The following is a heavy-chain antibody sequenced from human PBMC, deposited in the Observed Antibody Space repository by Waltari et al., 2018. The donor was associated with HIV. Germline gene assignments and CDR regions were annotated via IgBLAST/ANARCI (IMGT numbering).Heavy chain of an antibody. CDR2: INSDGSST. V-gene: IGHV3-74*01. D-gene: IGHD3-3*01. Sequence: EVQLVESGGGLIQPGGSLRLSCATSGFTFSNYWMPWVRQVPGKGLVWVSRINSDGSSTNYGDFVKGRFIISRDNAKNTLYLQMNRLRAEDTAVYYCARASLRFSEWPDYWGQGTLVTVSS. J-gene: IGHJ4*02. CDR1: GFTFSNYW. CDR3: ARASLRFSEWPDY.